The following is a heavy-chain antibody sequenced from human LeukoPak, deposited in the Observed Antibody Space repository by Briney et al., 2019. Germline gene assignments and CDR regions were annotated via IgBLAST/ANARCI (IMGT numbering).Heavy chain of an antibody. J-gene: IGHJ6*04. Sequence: GESLKISCKGSGYSFTSYWISWVRQMPGKGLEWMGRIDPSDSYTNYSPSFQGHVTISADKSINTAYLQWSSLKASDTAMYYCARHLEEQQLVFYYGMDVWGKGTTVTVSS. CDR2: IDPSDSYT. V-gene: IGHV5-10-1*01. CDR3: ARHLEEQQLVFYYGMDV. CDR1: GYSFTSYW. D-gene: IGHD6-13*01.